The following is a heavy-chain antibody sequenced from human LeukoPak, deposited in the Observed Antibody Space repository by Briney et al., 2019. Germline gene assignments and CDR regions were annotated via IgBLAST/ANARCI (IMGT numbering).Heavy chain of an antibody. CDR1: GGSISRYY. CDR2: IYYTGIT. J-gene: IGHJ4*02. D-gene: IGHD3-10*01. V-gene: IGHV4-59*01. CDR3: ARGVREISWFDC. Sequence: PSEALSLTCTVSGGSISRYYWTWIRQPPGKGLEWIGYIYYTGITNYNSSLKSRLTMSVDTSRNQFSLRLSSVTAADTAVYYCARGVREISWFDCWGQGTLVTVSS.